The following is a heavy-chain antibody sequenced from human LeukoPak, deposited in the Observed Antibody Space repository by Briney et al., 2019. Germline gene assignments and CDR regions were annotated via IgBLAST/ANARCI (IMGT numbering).Heavy chain of an antibody. J-gene: IGHJ4*02. Sequence: GGSLRLSCAASGFTFDDYAMHWVRQAPGKGLEWVSGISWNSGSIGYADSVKGRFIISRDNAKNSLYLQMNSLRAEDTALYYCARGRGSEDYWGQGTLVTVSS. CDR2: ISWNSGSI. V-gene: IGHV3-9*01. CDR3: ARGRGSEDY. CDR1: GFTFDDYA. D-gene: IGHD1-26*01.